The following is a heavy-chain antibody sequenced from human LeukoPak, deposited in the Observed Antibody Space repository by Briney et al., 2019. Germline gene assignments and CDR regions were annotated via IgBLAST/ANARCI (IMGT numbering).Heavy chain of an antibody. V-gene: IGHV1-8*01. J-gene: IGHJ5*02. CDR2: IDPKDGNR. Sequence: ASVKVSCKASGYTFINNDINWVRQAPGQGLEWMAWIDPKDGNRGYAQNFQGRVTMTTDTSISTAYMELSSLRSEDTAVYYCARGHARNGFGGGGGGYPAVWWFEPWGKGTLVTASS. CDR3: ARGHARNGFGGGGGGYPAVWWFEP. D-gene: IGHD2-21*01. CDR1: GYTFINND.